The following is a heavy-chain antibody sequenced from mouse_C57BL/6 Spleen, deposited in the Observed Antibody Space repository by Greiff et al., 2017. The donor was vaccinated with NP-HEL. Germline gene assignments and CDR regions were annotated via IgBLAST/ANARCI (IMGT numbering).Heavy chain of an antibody. CDR1: GYTFTSYW. CDR3: ARTTNYYGRGYFDV. Sequence: QVQLQQPGAELVRPGSSVKLSCKASGYTFTSYWMDWVKQRPGQGLEWIGNIYPSDSETHYNQKFKDKATLTVDKSSSTAYMQLSSLTSEDSAVYYCARTTNYYGRGYFDVWGTGTTVTVSS. V-gene: IGHV1-61*01. CDR2: IYPSDSET. J-gene: IGHJ1*03. D-gene: IGHD1-1*01.